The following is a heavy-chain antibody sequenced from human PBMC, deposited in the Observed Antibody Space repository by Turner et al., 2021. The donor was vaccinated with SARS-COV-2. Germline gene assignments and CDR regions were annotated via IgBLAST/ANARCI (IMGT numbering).Heavy chain of an antibody. D-gene: IGHD2-21*01. Sequence: QVQLVQSGAEVKKPGASVKFSCKASGYTFTGYYMHWVRQAPGQGLECMGWINPNSGGTSYAQKFQGRVTMTRDTSISTAYMELSRLRSDDTAVYYCARRQLGWGLIDYWGQGTLVTVSS. CDR1: GYTFTGYY. J-gene: IGHJ4*02. CDR3: ARRQLGWGLIDY. V-gene: IGHV1-2*02. CDR2: INPNSGGT.